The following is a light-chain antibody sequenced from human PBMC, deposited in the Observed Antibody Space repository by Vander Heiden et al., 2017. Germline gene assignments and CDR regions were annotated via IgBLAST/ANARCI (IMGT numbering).Light chain of an antibody. CDR1: QSVSSSY. CDR2: GAS. Sequence: DIVLTQSPGTLSLSPGERATLSCRASQSVSSSYLAWYQRKPGQAPRLLIYGASSRATGIPDRFSGSGSGTDFTLTISRLEPEDFAVYYCQQYGSSPRTFGQGTKLXIK. J-gene: IGKJ2*01. CDR3: QQYGSSPRT. V-gene: IGKV3-20*01.